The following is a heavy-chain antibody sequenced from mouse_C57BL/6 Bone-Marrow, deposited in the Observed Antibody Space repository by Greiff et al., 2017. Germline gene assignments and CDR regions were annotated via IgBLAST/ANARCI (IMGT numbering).Heavy chain of an antibody. V-gene: IGHV1-50*01. Sequence: QVQLQQPGAELVKPGASVKLSCKASGYTFTSYWMQWVKQRPGQGLEWIGEIDPSDSYTNYNQKFKGKATLTVDTSSSTAYMQLSSLTSEDSAVYDCGGGRLPWYCDGWGRGTTVTVSS. D-gene: IGHD2-2*01. CDR2: IDPSDSYT. J-gene: IGHJ1*03. CDR3: GGGRLPWYCDG. CDR1: GYTFTSYW.